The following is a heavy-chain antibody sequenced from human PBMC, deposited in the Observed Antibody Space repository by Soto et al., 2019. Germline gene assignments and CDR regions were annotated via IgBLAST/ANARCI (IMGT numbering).Heavy chain of an antibody. Sequence: YLRLSCAASGFTFDDYAMHWVRQAPGKGLEWVSGISWNSGSIGYADSVKGRFTISRDNAKNSRYLQMNSLRAEDTVLYYCAKDMSERWLATFDYWGQGTLVTVSS. CDR2: ISWNSGSI. CDR3: AKDMSERWLATFDY. J-gene: IGHJ4*02. CDR1: GFTFDDYA. D-gene: IGHD6-19*01. V-gene: IGHV3-9*01.